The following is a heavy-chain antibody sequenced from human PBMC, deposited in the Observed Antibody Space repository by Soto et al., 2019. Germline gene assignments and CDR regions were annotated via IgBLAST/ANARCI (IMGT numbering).Heavy chain of an antibody. CDR1: GGSISSGGYY. J-gene: IGHJ3*02. V-gene: IGHV4-31*01. Sequence: QVQLQESGPGLVKPSQTLSLTCTVSGGSISSGGYYWSWIRQHPGKGLEGIGYIYYSGSTYYNPHLTXXVXIXXDTSKNQFSLKLSSVTAADTAVYYCARVSRDAFDIWGQGTMVTVSS. CDR3: ARVSRDAFDI. CDR2: IYYSGST.